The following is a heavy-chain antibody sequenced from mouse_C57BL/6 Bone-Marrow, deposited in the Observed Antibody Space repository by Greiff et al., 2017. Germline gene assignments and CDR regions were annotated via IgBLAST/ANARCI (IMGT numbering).Heavy chain of an antibody. V-gene: IGHV1-69*01. CDR2: IDPSDSYT. CDR3: ARGMVTTKDY. CDR1: GYTFTSYW. D-gene: IGHD2-2*01. J-gene: IGHJ2*01. Sequence: VQLQQPGAELVMPGASVKLSCKASGYTFTSYWMHWVKQRPGQGLAWIGEIDPSDSYTNYNQKFKGKSTLTVDKSSSTAYMQLSSLTSEDSAVYYCARGMVTTKDYWGQGTTLTVSS.